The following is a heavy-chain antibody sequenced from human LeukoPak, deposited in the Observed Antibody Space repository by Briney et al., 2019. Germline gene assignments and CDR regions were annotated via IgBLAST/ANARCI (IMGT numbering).Heavy chain of an antibody. D-gene: IGHD1-26*01. CDR2: ISYDGSNK. CDR3: AKGRGSYEDY. V-gene: IGHV3-30*18. J-gene: IGHJ4*02. CDR1: GFTFSSYG. Sequence: GGSLSLSCAVSGFTFSSYGMHCVSEAPGKGLEGVAVISYDGSNKYYADSVKGRFNISRDNSKNTLYLQMNSLRAEHTAVYYCAKGRGSYEDYWGQGTLVTVSS.